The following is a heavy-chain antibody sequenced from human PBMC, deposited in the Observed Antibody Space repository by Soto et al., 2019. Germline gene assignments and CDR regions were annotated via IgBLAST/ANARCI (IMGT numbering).Heavy chain of an antibody. CDR1: GGTFSSYA. D-gene: IGHD3-9*01. CDR3: ARXXXXXDYDILTVGGFDY. Sequence: QVQLVQSGAEVKKPGSSVKVSCKASGGTFSSYAISWVRQAPGQGLEWMGGIIPIFGTANYAQKFQGRVTITADKSTSTAYMELSSLRSEDTAVYYCARXXXXXDYDILTVGGFDYWGQGTLVTVSS. J-gene: IGHJ4*02. V-gene: IGHV1-69*06. CDR2: IIPIFGTA.